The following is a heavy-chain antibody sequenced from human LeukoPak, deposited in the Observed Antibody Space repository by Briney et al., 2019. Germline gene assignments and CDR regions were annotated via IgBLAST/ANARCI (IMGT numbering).Heavy chain of an antibody. Sequence: PGGSLRLSCAASGFTFRSHWMHWVRQAPGKGLVWVSRINSDGSDTSYADSVKGRFTISRDNAKNTLYLQMNNLRDEDTAVYYCARDAAVGATSTGFDYWGQGTLVTVSS. CDR2: INSDGSDT. J-gene: IGHJ4*02. CDR3: ARDAAVGATSTGFDY. CDR1: GFTFRSHW. V-gene: IGHV3-74*01. D-gene: IGHD1-26*01.